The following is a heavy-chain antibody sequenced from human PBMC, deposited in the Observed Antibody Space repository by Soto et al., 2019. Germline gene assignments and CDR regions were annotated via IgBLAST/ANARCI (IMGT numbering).Heavy chain of an antibody. D-gene: IGHD6-6*01. J-gene: IGHJ4*02. CDR1: GVSVNSDDYY. CDR2: IYYTGST. CDR3: AREYSNSPEAFDF. Sequence: SETLSLTCTVSGVSVNSDDYYWSWIRQPPGKGLEWIGYIYYTGSTTYNPSLKSRVTISLDTSRNHFSLSLSSVTAADTAVFYCAREYSNSPEAFDFWGRGTLVTVSS. V-gene: IGHV4-61*03.